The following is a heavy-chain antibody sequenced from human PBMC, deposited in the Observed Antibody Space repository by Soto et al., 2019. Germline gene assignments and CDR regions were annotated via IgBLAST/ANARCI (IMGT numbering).Heavy chain of an antibody. CDR1: GFTFTNYA. CDR3: TNLYTYGSL. CDR2: ISANGGNT. Sequence: GSLRLSCAASGFTFTNYAMSWVRQAPGKGLAWVSTISANGGNTYYADSVRGRFTVSRDNSENTLSLQMSSLRADDTAVYFCTNLYTYGSLWGPGTLVTVSS. V-gene: IGHV3-23*01. J-gene: IGHJ4*02. D-gene: IGHD5-18*01.